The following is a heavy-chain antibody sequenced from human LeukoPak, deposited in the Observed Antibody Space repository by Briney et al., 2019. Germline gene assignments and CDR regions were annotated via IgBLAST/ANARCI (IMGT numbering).Heavy chain of an antibody. CDR3: AKATDSSGYY. D-gene: IGHD3-22*01. CDR2: IRYDGSNK. CDR1: GFTFSSYW. J-gene: IGHJ4*02. V-gene: IGHV3-30*02. Sequence: GGSLRLSCAASGFTFSSYWMSWVRQAPGKGLEWVAFIRYDGSNKYYADSVKGRFTISRDNSKNTLYLQMNSLRAEDTAVYYCAKATDSSGYYWGQGTLVTVSS.